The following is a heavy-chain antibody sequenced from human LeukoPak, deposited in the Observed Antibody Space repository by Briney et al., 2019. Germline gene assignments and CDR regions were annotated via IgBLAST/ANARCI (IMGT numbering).Heavy chain of an antibody. J-gene: IGHJ4*02. D-gene: IGHD1-1*01. Sequence: GGSLRLSCAASGFTVSSNYMTWVRQAPGKGLEWVSLIYSGGSTHYADSVKGRFTISRDNSKNNVYLQMYSLRVEDTSIYYCVRDYNWGFDYWGQGPVVTASS. CDR1: GFTVSSNY. CDR2: IYSGGST. CDR3: VRDYNWGFDY. V-gene: IGHV3-53*05.